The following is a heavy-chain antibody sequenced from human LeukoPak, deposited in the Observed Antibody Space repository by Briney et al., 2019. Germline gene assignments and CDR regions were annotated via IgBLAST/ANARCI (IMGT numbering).Heavy chain of an antibody. Sequence: PSETLSLTCAVSGGSISSSNWWSWVRQPPGKGLEWIGEIYHSGSTNYNPSLKSRVTISVDKSKNQFSLKLSSVTAADTAVYYCARRRTYYYDSSGYYDAFDIWGQGTMVTVSS. CDR1: GGSISSSNW. V-gene: IGHV4-4*02. D-gene: IGHD3-22*01. J-gene: IGHJ3*02. CDR3: ARRRTYYYDSSGYYDAFDI. CDR2: IYHSGST.